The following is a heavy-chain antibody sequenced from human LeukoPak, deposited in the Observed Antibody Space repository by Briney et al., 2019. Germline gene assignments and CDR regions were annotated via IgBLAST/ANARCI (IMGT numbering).Heavy chain of an antibody. CDR2: INPSGGST. V-gene: IGHV1-46*01. D-gene: IGHD3-10*01. J-gene: IGHJ3*02. CDR3: ARELQSGDNAFDI. Sequence: GASVKVSCYASEYTFTSYYMHWVRQAPGQGLERMGIINPSGGSTSYAQKFQGRVTMTRDMSTSTVYMELSSLRSEDTAVYYCARELQSGDNAFDIWGQGTMVTVSS. CDR1: EYTFTSYY.